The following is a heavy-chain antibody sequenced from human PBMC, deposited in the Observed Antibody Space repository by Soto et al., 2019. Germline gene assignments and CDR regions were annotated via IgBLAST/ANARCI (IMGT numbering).Heavy chain of an antibody. D-gene: IGHD6-19*01. J-gene: IGHJ6*02. Sequence: QVQLVQSGAEVKKPGASVKVSCKASGYTFTSYGISWVRQAPGQGLEWMGWISAYNGNTNYAQKLQGRVTMTTDTSTSTAYMELRSLRSDDTAVYSCAIDLPWLVRSVYYYYGIDVWSHGTTFTVAS. CDR1: GYTFTSYG. V-gene: IGHV1-18*01. CDR2: ISAYNGNT. CDR3: AIDLPWLVRSVYYYYGIDV.